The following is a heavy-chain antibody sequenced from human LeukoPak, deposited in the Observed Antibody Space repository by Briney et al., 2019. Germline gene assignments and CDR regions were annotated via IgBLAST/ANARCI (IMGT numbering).Heavy chain of an antibody. Sequence: PGGSLRLSCAASGFTFSRFWMSWVRQAPGKGLEWVANIKQDGSEKYFVDSEKGRFAISRDNAKNSLYLQMSSLRAEDTAVYYCARDPGTWGYDDTFDIWGQGTMVTVSS. CDR3: ARDPGTWGYDDTFDI. D-gene: IGHD3-10*01. CDR1: GFTFSRFW. J-gene: IGHJ3*02. V-gene: IGHV3-7*01. CDR2: IKQDGSEK.